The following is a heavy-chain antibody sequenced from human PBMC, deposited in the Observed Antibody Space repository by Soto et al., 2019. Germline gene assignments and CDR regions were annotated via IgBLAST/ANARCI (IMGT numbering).Heavy chain of an antibody. CDR1: GGFFSGDY. Sequence: SDTLCLTCALYGGFFSGDYWSWIRQPPGTGLEWIGYIYYSGSTNYNPSLKSRVTISVDTSKNQFSLKLSSVTAADTAVYYCASVGQQLVIWWYFDLGGRGTRVTVS. D-gene: IGHD6-13*01. CDR2: IYYSGST. V-gene: IGHV4-59*01. J-gene: IGHJ2*01. CDR3: ASVGQQLVIWWYFDL.